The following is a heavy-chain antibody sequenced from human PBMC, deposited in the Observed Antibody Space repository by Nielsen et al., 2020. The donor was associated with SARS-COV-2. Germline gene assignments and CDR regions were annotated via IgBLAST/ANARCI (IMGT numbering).Heavy chain of an antibody. CDR2: VYWDDDK. V-gene: IGHV2-5*02. J-gene: IGHJ3*02. Sequence: SGPTLVKPTQTLTLTCTFSGFSLSTSGVGMGWIRQPPGKALEWLAVVYWDDDKRYSPSLKSRLTITKDTSKNQVVLTMTNMDPVDTATHYCAHKHSIADAFDIWGQGTMVTVSS. D-gene: IGHD2-21*01. CDR3: AHKHSIADAFDI. CDR1: GFSLSTSGVG.